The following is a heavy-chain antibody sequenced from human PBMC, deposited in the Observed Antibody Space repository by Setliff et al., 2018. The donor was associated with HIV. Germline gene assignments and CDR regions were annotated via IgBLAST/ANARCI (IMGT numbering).Heavy chain of an antibody. CDR2: MSTDNGNT. CDR3: ARGGMYGYKLSGLVFQH. Sequence: ASVKVSCKASGYSFSSYGIGWVRLAPGQVLGWMRWMSTDNGNTNCAQKVQGRVTMTTDTGTRTAYMELSSLRSADTAVYYCARGGMYGYKLSGLVFQHWGQGTLVTVSS. J-gene: IGHJ1*01. D-gene: IGHD5-12*01. V-gene: IGHV1-18*01. CDR1: GYSFSSYG.